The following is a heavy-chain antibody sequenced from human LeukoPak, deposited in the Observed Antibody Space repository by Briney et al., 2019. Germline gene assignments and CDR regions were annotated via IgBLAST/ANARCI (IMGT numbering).Heavy chain of an antibody. D-gene: IGHD3-16*01. J-gene: IGHJ6*03. CDR2: IYYSGST. CDR3: ARGGLEDYYYYMDV. V-gene: IGHV4-59*01. Sequence: SETLSLTCTVSGGSISSYYWSWIRQPPGKGLEWIGYIYYSGSTNYNPSLKSRVTISVDTSKNQFSLKLSSVTAADTAVYYCARGGLEDYYYYMDVWGKGTTVTISS. CDR1: GGSISSYY.